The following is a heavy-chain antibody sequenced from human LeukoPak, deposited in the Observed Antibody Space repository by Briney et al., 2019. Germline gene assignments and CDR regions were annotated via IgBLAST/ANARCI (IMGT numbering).Heavy chain of an antibody. CDR1: GGSISSNNYY. CDR2: IYYGGYT. V-gene: IGHV4-39*01. CDR3: ARFRSYGSGSDSRGYFDY. Sequence: PSGTLSLTCTVSGGSISSNNYYWGWNRQPPGKGLEWIGSIYYGGYTYYNPSLKSRVTISVDTSKNQFSLNLNSVTAADTAVYYCARFRSYGSGSDSRGYFDYWGQGTLVTVSS. J-gene: IGHJ4*02. D-gene: IGHD3-10*01.